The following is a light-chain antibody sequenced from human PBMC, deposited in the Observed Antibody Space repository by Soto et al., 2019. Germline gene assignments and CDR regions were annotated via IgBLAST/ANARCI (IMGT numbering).Light chain of an antibody. CDR1: SANIGSNS. CDR2: NNA. J-gene: IGLJ2*01. CDR3: SGWDDSLRIVL. V-gene: IGLV1-44*01. Sequence: QSVLTQPPSASGTPGQTVTISCFGSSANIGSNSVNWYQQLPGTAPKLLIYNNAQRPSGVPDRFSGSKSGTSGSLAISGLQSLDEADYYCSGWDDSLRIVLFGGGTKLTVL.